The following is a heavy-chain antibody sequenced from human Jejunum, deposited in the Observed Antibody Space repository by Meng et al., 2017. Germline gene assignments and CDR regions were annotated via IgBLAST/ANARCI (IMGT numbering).Heavy chain of an antibody. V-gene: IGHV4-34*01. CDR3: RLAYCDSDCGDY. CDR2: IDESGTT. Sequence: QVQLLQWGAGLLKPSETLSLTFAVHGESFSGYYWSCIRQPPGRGLEWIGGIDESGTTDYNPSLKSRVTMSVTTSKKQFSLKLRSVTAADTALYYCRLAYCDSDCGDYWGQGILVTVSS. CDR1: GESFSGYY. J-gene: IGHJ4*02. D-gene: IGHD2-21*02.